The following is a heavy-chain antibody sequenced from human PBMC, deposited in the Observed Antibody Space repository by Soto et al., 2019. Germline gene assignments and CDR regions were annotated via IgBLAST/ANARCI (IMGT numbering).Heavy chain of an antibody. Sequence: LSLTCAVSGYSISSGYYWGWIRQPPGKGLEWIGSIYHSGSTYYNPSLKSRVTISVDTSKNQFSLKLSSVTAADTAVYYCAQEELRYFDYWGQGTLVTVSS. CDR1: GYSISSGYY. D-gene: IGHD1-7*01. CDR3: AQEELRYFDY. J-gene: IGHJ4*02. CDR2: IYHSGST. V-gene: IGHV4-38-2*01.